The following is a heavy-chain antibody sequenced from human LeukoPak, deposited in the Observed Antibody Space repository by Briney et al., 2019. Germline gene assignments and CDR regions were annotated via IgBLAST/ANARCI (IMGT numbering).Heavy chain of an antibody. CDR3: AREEVGATIN. CDR1: GFTFSSYG. D-gene: IGHD1-26*01. CDR2: ISDSGGRT. V-gene: IGHV3-23*01. J-gene: IGHJ4*02. Sequence: GGSLRLSCAASGFTFSSYGMSWVRQAPGKGLEWVSVISDSGGRTNYADSVKGRFTISRDNSKNTLYLQMNSLRAEDTAVYYCAREEVGATINWGQGTLVTVSS.